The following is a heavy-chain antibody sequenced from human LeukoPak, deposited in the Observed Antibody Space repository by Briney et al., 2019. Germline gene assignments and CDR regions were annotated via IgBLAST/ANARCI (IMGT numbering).Heavy chain of an antibody. CDR1: GGSFSGYY. J-gene: IGHJ6*02. Sequence: SETLSLTCAVYGGSFSGYYWSWIRQPPGKGLEWIGEINHSGSTNYNPSLKSRVTISVDTSKNQFSLKLSSVTAADTAVYYCARVAGGMVRGESVVIYGMDVWGQGTTVTVSS. CDR2: INHSGST. CDR3: ARVAGGMVRGESVVIYGMDV. D-gene: IGHD3-10*01. V-gene: IGHV4-34*01.